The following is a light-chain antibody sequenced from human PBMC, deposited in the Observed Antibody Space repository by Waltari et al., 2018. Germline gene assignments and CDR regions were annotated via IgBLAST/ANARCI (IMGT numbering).Light chain of an antibody. CDR2: VAS. V-gene: IGKV1-39*01. Sequence: DIRMTQSPSSLSASVGDRVSITCRASETVSTYVSWYQQKPGKAPNLLIYVASNLQSGGPSRFSGSGSGTDFTLTISSLQVEDFATYYCQQSYRIPPTFGQGTKVEI. CDR3: QQSYRIPPT. CDR1: ETVSTY. J-gene: IGKJ2*01.